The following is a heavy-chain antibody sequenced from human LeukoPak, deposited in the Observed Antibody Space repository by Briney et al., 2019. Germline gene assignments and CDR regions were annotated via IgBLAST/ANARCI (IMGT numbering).Heavy chain of an antibody. Sequence: GSLRLSCAASGFTFSDYYMSWIRQAPGKGLEWIGYIYHSGSTDYNSSLKSRVTISEDTSKKQFSLKVSSVAAADTAVYYCARAGGYGSGLFDPWGQGTLVTVSS. V-gene: IGHV4-59*08. CDR2: IYHSGST. D-gene: IGHD3-10*01. J-gene: IGHJ5*02. CDR1: GFTFSDYY. CDR3: ARAGGYGSGLFDP.